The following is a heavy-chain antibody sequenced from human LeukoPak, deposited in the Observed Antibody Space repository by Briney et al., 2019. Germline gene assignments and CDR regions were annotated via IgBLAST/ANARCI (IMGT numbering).Heavy chain of an antibody. V-gene: IGHV3-33*08. CDR2: IWYDGSNK. D-gene: IGHD3-10*01. Sequence: GGSLRLSCAASGFTVSSNYMSWVRQAPGKGLEWVAVIWYDGSNKYYADSVKGRFTISRDNSKNTLYLQMNSLRAEDTAVYYCAREYGSGSYYLTALGYWGQGTLVTVSS. CDR1: GFTVSSNY. J-gene: IGHJ4*02. CDR3: AREYGSGSYYLTALGY.